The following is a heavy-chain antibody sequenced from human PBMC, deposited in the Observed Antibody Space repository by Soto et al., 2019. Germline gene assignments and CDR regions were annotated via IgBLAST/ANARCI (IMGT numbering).Heavy chain of an antibody. D-gene: IGHD2-2*01. CDR3: AREGVVVVPAFYYYGMDV. CDR2: IIPILGIA. Sequence: QVQLVQSGAEVKKPGSSVKVSCKASGGTFSSYTISWVRQAPGQGLEWMGRIIPILGIANYAQKFQGRVTITADKSTSTAYMELSSLRSEDTAVYYCAREGVVVVPAFYYYGMDVWGQGTTVTVSS. CDR1: GGTFSSYT. J-gene: IGHJ6*02. V-gene: IGHV1-69*08.